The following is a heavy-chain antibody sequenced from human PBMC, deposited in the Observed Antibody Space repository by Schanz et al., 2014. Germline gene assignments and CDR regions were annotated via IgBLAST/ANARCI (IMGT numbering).Heavy chain of an antibody. D-gene: IGHD3-10*01. CDR3: ARIGGSVFDY. V-gene: IGHV3-23*01. Sequence: EVHLLESGGGLVEPGGSLRLSCATSGFSLDIFAVSWVRQAPGKGLEWVSVIGVDGTTTYYADSVKGRFTISRDNSKNSLYLQMNSLRAEDTAVYYCARIGGSVFDYWAQGTLXTVSS. J-gene: IGHJ4*02. CDR2: IGVDGTTT. CDR1: GFSLDIFA.